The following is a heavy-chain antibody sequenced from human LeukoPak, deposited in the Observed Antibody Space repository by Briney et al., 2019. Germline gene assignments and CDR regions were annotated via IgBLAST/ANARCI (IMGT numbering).Heavy chain of an antibody. J-gene: IGHJ6*02. CDR1: GYTFTSYG. Sequence: GASVKVSCKASGYTFTSYGISWVRQAPGQGLEWMGWISAYNGNTNYAQKLQGRVTMTTDTSTSTAYMELRSLRSDDTAVYYCARGVDQMWVVTAFNYYSYGRDAWAKGPRSPSP. V-gene: IGHV1-18*01. CDR3: ARGVDQMWVVTAFNYYSYGRDA. D-gene: IGHD2-21*02. CDR2: ISAYNGNT.